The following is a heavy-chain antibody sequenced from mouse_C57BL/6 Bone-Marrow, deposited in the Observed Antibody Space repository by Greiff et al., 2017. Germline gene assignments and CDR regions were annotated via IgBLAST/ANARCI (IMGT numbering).Heavy chain of an antibody. CDR2: IYPRSGNT. D-gene: IGHD2-2*01. Sequence: QVQLQQSGAELARPGASVKLSCKASGYTFTSYGISWVKQRPGQGLEWIGEIYPRSGNTYYNEKFKGKATLTADKSSSTAYMELRSLTSEDSAVYFCARGLPTCFAYWGQGTLVTVSA. J-gene: IGHJ3*01. V-gene: IGHV1-81*01. CDR3: ARGLPTCFAY. CDR1: GYTFTSYG.